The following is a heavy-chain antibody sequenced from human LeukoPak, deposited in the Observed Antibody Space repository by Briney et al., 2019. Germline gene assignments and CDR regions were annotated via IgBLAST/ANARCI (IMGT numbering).Heavy chain of an antibody. CDR2: MNPNSGNT. D-gene: IGHD6-13*01. CDR3: ARVEEAAAFNP. J-gene: IGHJ4*02. CDR1: GYTFTSYD. Sequence: ASVKVSCKASGYTFTSYDINWVRQATGQGLEWMGWMNPNSGNTGYAQKFQGRVTMTRDTSISTAYTELSSLRSEDTAVYYCARVEEAAAFNPWGQGTLVTVSS. V-gene: IGHV1-8*01.